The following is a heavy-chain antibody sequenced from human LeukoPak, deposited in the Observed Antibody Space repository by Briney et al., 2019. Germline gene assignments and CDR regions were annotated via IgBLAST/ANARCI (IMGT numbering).Heavy chain of an antibody. CDR2: FSGSSSST. J-gene: IGHJ4*02. CDR3: AIGPGGLFHY. Sequence: GGSLRLSCAASGFTFSSYAMSWVRQAPGKGLEWVSTFSGSSSSTYYADSVKGRFTISRDNSKNTLYLQMNSLRVEDTAVYYCAIGPGGLFHYWGQGTLVTVSS. D-gene: IGHD4-23*01. CDR1: GFTFSSYA. V-gene: IGHV3-23*01.